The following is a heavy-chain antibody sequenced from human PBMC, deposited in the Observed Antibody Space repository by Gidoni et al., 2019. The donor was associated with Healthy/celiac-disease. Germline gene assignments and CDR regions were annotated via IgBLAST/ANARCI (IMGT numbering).Heavy chain of an antibody. Sequence: QVQLQESGPGLVKPSQTLSLTCTVSGGSISRGGYYWSWIRQHPGKGLEWIGYIYYSGSTYYNPSLKSRVTISVDTSKNQFSLKLSSVTAADTAVYYCARDTRTPKEVGVGEWGQGTLVTVSS. D-gene: IGHD1-26*01. J-gene: IGHJ4*02. CDR1: GGSISRGGYY. CDR3: ARDTRTPKEVGVGE. CDR2: IYYSGST. V-gene: IGHV4-31*03.